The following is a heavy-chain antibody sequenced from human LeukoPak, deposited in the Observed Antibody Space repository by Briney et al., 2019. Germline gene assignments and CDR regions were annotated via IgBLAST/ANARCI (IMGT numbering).Heavy chain of an antibody. Sequence: GGSLRLSCAASGFTFSSYWMSWVRQAPGKGLEWVANIKQDGSEKYYVDSVKGRFTISRDNAKNSLYLQMNSLRAEDTAVYYCAREGIQLWLSPYMDVWGKGTTVTVSS. CDR1: GFTFSSYW. V-gene: IGHV3-7*01. J-gene: IGHJ6*03. CDR2: IKQDGSEK. D-gene: IGHD5-18*01. CDR3: AREGIQLWLSPYMDV.